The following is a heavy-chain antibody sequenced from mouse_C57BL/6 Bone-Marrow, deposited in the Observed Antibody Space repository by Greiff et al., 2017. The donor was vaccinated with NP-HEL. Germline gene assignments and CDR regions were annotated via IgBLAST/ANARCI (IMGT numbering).Heavy chain of an antibody. V-gene: IGHV1-52*01. CDR2: LDPSDSET. J-gene: IGHJ3*01. Sequence: QVQLQQPGAELVRPGSSVKLSCKASGYTFTSYWMHWVKQRPIQGLAWIGNLDPSDSETNYNQKFKDKATLTVDKSSSTPYIQTSSLTSEESAVYYLSRLRYGRFGFAYWGQGTLVTVSA. CDR3: SRLRYGRFGFAY. D-gene: IGHD1-1*01. CDR1: GYTFTSYW.